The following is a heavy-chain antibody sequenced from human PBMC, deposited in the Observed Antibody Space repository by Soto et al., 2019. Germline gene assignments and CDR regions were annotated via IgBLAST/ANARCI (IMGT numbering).Heavy chain of an antibody. Sequence: SETLSLTCTVSGGSISSGDYYWSWIRQPPGKGLEWIGYIYYSGSTYYNPSLKSRVTISVNTSKNQFSLKLSSVTAADTAVYYCARKKYYYDSSGYYLDYWGQGTLVTVSS. J-gene: IGHJ4*02. CDR3: ARKKYYYDSSGYYLDY. V-gene: IGHV4-30-4*01. CDR1: GGSISSGDYY. CDR2: IYYSGST. D-gene: IGHD3-22*01.